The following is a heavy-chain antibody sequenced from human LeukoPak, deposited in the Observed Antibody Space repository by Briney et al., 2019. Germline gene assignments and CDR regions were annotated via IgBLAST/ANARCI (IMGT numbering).Heavy chain of an antibody. V-gene: IGHV1-46*01. J-gene: IGHJ6*02. Sequence: ASVKVSCKASGYTFINYYMHWVRQAPGHGLEWMGIINPSGGSTTYAQKIQGRVTLTTDTSTSTVYMELSSLRSDDTSVYYCAREGYGSGRRLGMDVWGQGTTVTVSS. CDR2: INPSGGST. CDR3: AREGYGSGRRLGMDV. D-gene: IGHD3-10*01. CDR1: GYTFINYY.